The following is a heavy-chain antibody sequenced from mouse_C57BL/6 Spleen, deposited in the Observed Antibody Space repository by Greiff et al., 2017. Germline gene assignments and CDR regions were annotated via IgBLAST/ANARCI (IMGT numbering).Heavy chain of an antibody. CDR3: ARREPGSHWYFDV. CDR1: GYSITSGYY. D-gene: IGHD4-1*01. J-gene: IGHJ1*03. V-gene: IGHV3-6*01. CDR2: ISYDGSN. Sequence: EVQLVESGPGLVKPSQSLSLTCSVTGYSITSGYYWNWIRQFPGNKLEWMGYISYDGSNNYNPSLKNRISITRDTSKNQFFLKLNSVTTEDTATYYCARREPGSHWYFDVWGTGTTVTVSS.